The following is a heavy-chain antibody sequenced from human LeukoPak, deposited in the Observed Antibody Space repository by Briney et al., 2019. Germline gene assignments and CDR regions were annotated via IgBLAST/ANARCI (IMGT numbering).Heavy chain of an antibody. V-gene: IGHV1-18*01. D-gene: IGHD3-10*01. J-gene: IGHJ6*03. CDR1: GYTFTSYG. Sequence: GASVKVSCKASGYTFTSYGISWVRQAPGQGLEWMGWISAYNGNTNYAQKLQGRVTMTTDTSTSTAYMELRSLRSDDTAVYYCALITREGGIFTWFGELLGPPGTYYMDVWGKGTTVTISS. CDR3: ALITREGGIFTWFGELLGPPGTYYMDV. CDR2: ISAYNGNT.